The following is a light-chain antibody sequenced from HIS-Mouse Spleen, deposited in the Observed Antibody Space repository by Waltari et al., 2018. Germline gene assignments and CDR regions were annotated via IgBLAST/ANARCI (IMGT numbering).Light chain of an antibody. CDR3: QQYNSYLYT. CDR2: KAS. CDR1: QSISSW. V-gene: IGKV1-5*03. Sequence: DIQMTQSPSTLSASVGDRVTITCRASQSISSWLAWYQQKPGKAPKLLIYKASSLESGVPARFSGSGSGTELTITISSLQPDDFATYYCQQYNSYLYTFGQGTKLEIK. J-gene: IGKJ2*01.